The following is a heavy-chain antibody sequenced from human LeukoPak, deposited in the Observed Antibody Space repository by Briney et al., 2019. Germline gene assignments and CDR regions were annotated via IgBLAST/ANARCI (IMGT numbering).Heavy chain of an antibody. D-gene: IGHD2-2*02. J-gene: IGHJ5*02. CDR3: ARVTGGRYCSTTSCYMRGWFDP. CDR2: ISAYNGNT. Sequence: ASVKVSCKASGYTFTSYGISWVRQAPGQGLEWMRWISAYNGNTNYAQKLQGRVTMTTDTSTRTAYMELSSLRSEDTAVYYCARVTGGRYCSTTSCYMRGWFDPWGQGTLVTVSS. V-gene: IGHV1-18*01. CDR1: GYTFTSYG.